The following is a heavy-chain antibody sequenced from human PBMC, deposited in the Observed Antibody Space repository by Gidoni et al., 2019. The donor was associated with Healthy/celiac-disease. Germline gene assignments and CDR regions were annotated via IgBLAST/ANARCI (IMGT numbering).Heavy chain of an antibody. J-gene: IGHJ3*02. CDR2: IYYSGST. CDR1: GGSISSSSYY. Sequence: QLQLQESGPGLVKPSETLSLTCTVSGGSISSSSYYWGWIRQPPGKGLEWIGSIYYSGSTYYNPSLKSRVTISVDTSKNQFSLKLSSVTAADTAVYYCARHQGHRIAAAGTPDAFDIWGQGTMVTVSS. D-gene: IGHD6-13*01. V-gene: IGHV4-39*01. CDR3: ARHQGHRIAAAGTPDAFDI.